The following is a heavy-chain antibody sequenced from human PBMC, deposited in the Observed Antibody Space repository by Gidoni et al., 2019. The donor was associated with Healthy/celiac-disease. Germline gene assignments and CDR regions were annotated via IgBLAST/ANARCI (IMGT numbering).Heavy chain of an antibody. J-gene: IGHJ4*02. D-gene: IGHD3-16*01. CDR2: INHSGST. Sequence: SGYYWSWIRQPPGKGLEWIGEINHSGSTNYNPSLKSRVTISVDTSKNQFSLKLSSVTASDTAVYYCASRGGLDYWGQGTLVTVSS. V-gene: IGHV4-34*01. CDR1: SGYY. CDR3: ASRGGLDY.